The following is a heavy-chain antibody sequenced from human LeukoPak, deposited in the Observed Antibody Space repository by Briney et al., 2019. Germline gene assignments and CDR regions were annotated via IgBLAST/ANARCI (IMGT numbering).Heavy chain of an antibody. CDR1: GYTFTSYD. CDR2: MNPNSGNT. D-gene: IGHD2-2*01. CDR3: ARDVGEYCSSKDCYASDY. J-gene: IGHJ4*02. Sequence: GASVKVSCKASGYTFTSYDINWVRQATGQGLEWMGWMNPNSGNTGYAQKFQGRVTMTRNTSISTAYMELSSLRSEDTAVYFCARDVGEYCSSKDCYASDYWGQGTLVTVSS. V-gene: IGHV1-8*01.